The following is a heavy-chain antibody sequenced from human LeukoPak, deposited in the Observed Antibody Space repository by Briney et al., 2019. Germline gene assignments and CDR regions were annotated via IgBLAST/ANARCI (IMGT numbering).Heavy chain of an antibody. V-gene: IGHV3-23*01. Sequence: GGSLRLSCAASGFTFSYFAMTWVRQAPGKGLEWVSTISYSGGSTYYADSVKGRFTISRDNSKNTLYLQMNKLRAEDTAVYYCAKDWALRAAGSFDYWGQGTLVTVSS. CDR2: ISYSGGST. CDR1: GFTFSYFA. D-gene: IGHD6-13*01. CDR3: AKDWALRAAGSFDY. J-gene: IGHJ4*02.